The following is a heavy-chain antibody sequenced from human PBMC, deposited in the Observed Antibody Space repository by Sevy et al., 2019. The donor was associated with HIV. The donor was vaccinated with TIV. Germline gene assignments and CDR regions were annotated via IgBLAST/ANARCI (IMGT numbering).Heavy chain of an antibody. D-gene: IGHD3-22*01. Sequence: GGSLRLSCAASGFTFSSYSMNWVRQAPGKGLEWVSYISRSSSTIYYADSVKGRFTISRDNAKNSRYLQMNSLRDEETAVYYCARERKMYDSSGYYFHFDYWGQGTLVTVSS. J-gene: IGHJ4*02. CDR1: GFTFSSYS. CDR2: ISRSSSTI. V-gene: IGHV3-48*02. CDR3: ARERKMYDSSGYYFHFDY.